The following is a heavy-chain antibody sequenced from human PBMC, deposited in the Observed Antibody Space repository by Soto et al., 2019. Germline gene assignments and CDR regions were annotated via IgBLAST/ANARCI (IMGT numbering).Heavy chain of an antibody. CDR3: ARPRTPTRGYSGYFQSHYYYYGMDV. CDR1: GGTFSSYA. CDR2: IIPIFGTA. J-gene: IGHJ6*02. V-gene: IGHV1-69*13. Sequence: ASVKVSCKASGGTFSSYAISWVRQAPGQGLEWMGGIIPIFGTANYAQKFQGRVTITADESTSTAYMELSSLRSEDTAVYYCARPRTPTRGYSGYFQSHYYYYGMDVWGQGTTVTVSS. D-gene: IGHD5-12*01.